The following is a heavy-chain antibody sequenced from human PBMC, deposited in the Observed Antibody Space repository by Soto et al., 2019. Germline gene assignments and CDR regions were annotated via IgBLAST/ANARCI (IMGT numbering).Heavy chain of an antibody. CDR3: ARERTFYCSGGSCYSGWFDP. D-gene: IGHD2-15*01. CDR1: GYTFTSYY. V-gene: IGHV1-46*01. Sequence: GASVKVSCKASGYTFTSYYMHWVRQAPGQGLEWMGIINPSGGSTSYAQKFQGRVTVTRDTSTSTVYMELSSLRSEDTAVYYCARERTFYCSGGSCYSGWFDPWGQGTLVTVSS. J-gene: IGHJ5*02. CDR2: INPSGGST.